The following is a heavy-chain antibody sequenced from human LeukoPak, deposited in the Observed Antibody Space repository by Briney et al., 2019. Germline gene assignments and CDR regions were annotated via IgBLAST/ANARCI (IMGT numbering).Heavy chain of an antibody. CDR2: ISYDGSNK. Sequence: GRSLRLSCAASGFIFSNYAMHWVRQAPGKGLEWVAVISYDGSNKYYADSVKGRFTISRDNAKNSLYLQLNSLRAEDTAVYYCARSLVVGATYPYHWGQGTLVTVSS. J-gene: IGHJ5*02. V-gene: IGHV3-30*04. CDR1: GFIFSNYA. D-gene: IGHD1-26*01. CDR3: ARSLVVGATYPYH.